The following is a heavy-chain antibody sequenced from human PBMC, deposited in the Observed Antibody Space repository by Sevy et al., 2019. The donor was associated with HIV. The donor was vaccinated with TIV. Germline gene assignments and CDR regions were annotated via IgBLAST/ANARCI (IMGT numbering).Heavy chain of an antibody. CDR3: TRVTGAESIFDY. D-gene: IGHD2-21*02. J-gene: IGHJ4*02. V-gene: IGHV3-49*04. CDR2: LKNKARGGTL. Sequence: GGSLRLSCTASGFSFGDYAMNWVRQAPGKGLEWVAFLKNKARGGTLDHAASVKGLFTISRDDSKSIVYLQMNDLRTEDTGAYYCTRVTGAESIFDYWGQGALVTDSS. CDR1: GFSFGDYA.